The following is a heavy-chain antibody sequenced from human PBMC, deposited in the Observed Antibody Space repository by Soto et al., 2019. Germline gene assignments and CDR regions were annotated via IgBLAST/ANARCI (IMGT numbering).Heavy chain of an antibody. V-gene: IGHV3-74*01. CDR2: IVNDGSST. Sequence: GGSLRLSCAASGFTFGDYWMHWVRQAPGKGLEWVSRIVNDGSSTTYADSVKGRFTISRDNAKNTLYLQMNSLRVEDTAVYFCARETRGTYYDDYWGQGTLVTVSS. J-gene: IGHJ4*02. D-gene: IGHD3-16*01. CDR1: GFTFGDYW. CDR3: ARETRGTYYDDY.